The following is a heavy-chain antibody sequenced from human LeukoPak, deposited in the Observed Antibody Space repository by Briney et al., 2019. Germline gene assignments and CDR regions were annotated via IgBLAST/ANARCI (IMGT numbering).Heavy chain of an antibody. D-gene: IGHD3-22*01. V-gene: IGHV3-30*18. CDR2: ISYDGSNK. CDR3: AKGTYYYDSSGIDY. J-gene: IGHJ4*02. CDR1: GFTFSSYG. Sequence: GSPRLSCAASGFTFSSYGMHWVRQAPGKGLEWVAVISYDGSNKYYADSVKGRFTISRDNSKNTLYLQMNSLRAEDTAVYYCAKGTYYYDSSGIDYWGQGTLVTVSS.